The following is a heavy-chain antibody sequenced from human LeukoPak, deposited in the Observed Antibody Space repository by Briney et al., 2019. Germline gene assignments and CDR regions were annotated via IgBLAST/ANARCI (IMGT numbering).Heavy chain of an antibody. J-gene: IGHJ4*02. D-gene: IGHD6-19*01. CDR1: GFTVNSNY. CDR3: ARIRGASGWYYFDY. Sequence: PGGSLRLSCAASGFTVNSNYMSWVRQAPGKGLEWVSVLYTGGSTLYADTVKGRFTISRDNSKNTLYLQMNSLRAEDTAVYYCARIRGASGWYYFDYWGQGTLVTVSS. CDR2: LYTGGST. V-gene: IGHV3-53*01.